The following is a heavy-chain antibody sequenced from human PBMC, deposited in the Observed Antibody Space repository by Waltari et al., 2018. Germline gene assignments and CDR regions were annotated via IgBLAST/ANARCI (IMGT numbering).Heavy chain of an antibody. V-gene: IGHV3-30*02. Sequence: QVHLVESGGGVVQPGGSLRLSCSASGFIFSSYGRHWVRQAPGKGLVWVAFITEVGSNKYYADSMKGRFTVSRDNSKNTLVLQLNTLRAEDTAVYYCAKDHVVVVPGGMTKVFDYWGQGTLVTVSS. CDR2: ITEVGSNK. CDR3: AKDHVVVVPGGMTKVFDY. CDR1: GFIFSSYG. J-gene: IGHJ4*02. D-gene: IGHD2-2*01.